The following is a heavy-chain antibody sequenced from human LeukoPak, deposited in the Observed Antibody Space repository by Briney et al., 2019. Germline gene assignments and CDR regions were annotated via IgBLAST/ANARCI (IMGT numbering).Heavy chain of an antibody. CDR1: GGSITNYS. CDR2: IYTGGGT. J-gene: IGHJ3*02. CDR3: ARGRYCSADICSGGDAFDI. V-gene: IGHV4-4*07. Sequence: ASETLSLTCTVSGGSITNYSWRCVWQPAGKGRGWIWRIYTGGGTNYHPSHKSRVTMSVATSNNQFTLKLTSVTAADTAVYYCARGRYCSADICSGGDAFDIWGQGTMVSVSS. D-gene: IGHD2-15*01.